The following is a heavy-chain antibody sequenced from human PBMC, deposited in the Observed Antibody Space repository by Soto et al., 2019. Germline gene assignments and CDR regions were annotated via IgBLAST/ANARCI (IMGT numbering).Heavy chain of an antibody. V-gene: IGHV3-23*01. CDR3: ARGDRGGSGSPASYYYSGLDV. J-gene: IGHJ6*04. Sequence: DVQLLESGGDLVQPGGSLRLSCAASGFTFSSYAMSWVRQAPGKGLEWVSSVSAGGDMTYYSDSVKGRFTISRVNSNNARFLQMNSLRAEDRALYYCARGDRGGSGSPASYYYSGLDVWGEGTPVTVSS. CDR1: GFTFSSYA. D-gene: IGHD3-10*01. CDR2: VSAGGDMT.